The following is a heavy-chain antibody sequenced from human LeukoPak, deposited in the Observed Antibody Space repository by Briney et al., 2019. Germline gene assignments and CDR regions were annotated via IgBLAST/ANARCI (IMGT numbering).Heavy chain of an antibody. CDR3: ARVTSPDYYYYGMGV. CDR2: INWNGGST. D-gene: IGHD4-17*01. Sequence: GGSLRLSCAASGFTFDDYGMSWVRQAPGKGLEWVSGINWNGGSTGYADSVKGRFTISRDNAKNSLYLQMNSLRAEDTALYHCARVTSPDYYYYGMGVWGQGTTVTVSS. J-gene: IGHJ6*02. V-gene: IGHV3-20*01. CDR1: GFTFDDYG.